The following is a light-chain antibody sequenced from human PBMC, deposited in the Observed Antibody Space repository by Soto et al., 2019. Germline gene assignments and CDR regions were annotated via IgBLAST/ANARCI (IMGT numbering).Light chain of an antibody. Sequence: DIQMTQSPSTLSASVGDRVIITCRASQSISGWLAWYQQKPGRAPNLLIYKASTLASGVPSRFSGCVSGTNFTPTNSTLQLFVFATYYCKKYNSYPYILGQGPNLEIK. CDR2: KAS. V-gene: IGKV1-5*03. J-gene: IGKJ2*01. CDR1: QSISGW. CDR3: KKYNSYPYI.